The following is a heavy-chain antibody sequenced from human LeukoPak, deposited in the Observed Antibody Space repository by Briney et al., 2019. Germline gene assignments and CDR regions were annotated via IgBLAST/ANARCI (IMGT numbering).Heavy chain of an antibody. J-gene: IGHJ4*02. V-gene: IGHV3-30*02. CDR3: AKDRGGEYSYGFDY. CDR1: GFTFSSYG. D-gene: IGHD5-18*01. CDR2: IRYDGSNK. Sequence: GGSLRLSCAASGFTFSSYGMHWVCQAPGKGLEWVAFIRYDGSNKYYADSVKGRFTISRDNSKNTLYLQMNSLRAEDTAVYYCAKDRGGEYSYGFDYWGQGTLVTVSS.